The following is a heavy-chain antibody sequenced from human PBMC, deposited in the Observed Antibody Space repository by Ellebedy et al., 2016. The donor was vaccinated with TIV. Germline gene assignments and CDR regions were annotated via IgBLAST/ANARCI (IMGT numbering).Heavy chain of an antibody. CDR2: IYYSGST. J-gene: IGHJ6*02. CDR3: ARAGHGYSYGPGGSGYYYYGMDV. CDR1: GGSVSSGSYY. V-gene: IGHV4-61*01. Sequence: SETLSLTXTVSGGSVSSGSYYWSWIRQPPGKGLEWIGYIYYSGSTNYNPSLKSRVTISVDTSRNQFSLKLSSVTAADTAVYYCARAGHGYSYGPGGSGYYYYGMDVWGQGTTVTVSS. D-gene: IGHD5-18*01.